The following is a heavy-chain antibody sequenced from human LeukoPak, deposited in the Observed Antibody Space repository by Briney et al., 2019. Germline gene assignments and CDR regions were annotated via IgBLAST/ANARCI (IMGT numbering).Heavy chain of an antibody. CDR3: ARDRKLRFLEWSLDY. Sequence: ASVKVSCKASGYTFTSYGISWVRQAPGQGLEWMGWISAYNGNTNYAQKLQGRVTVTTDTSTSTAYMELRSLRSDDTAVYYCARDRKLRFLEWSLDYWGQGTLVTVSS. D-gene: IGHD3-3*01. V-gene: IGHV1-18*01. CDR1: GYTFTSYG. CDR2: ISAYNGNT. J-gene: IGHJ4*02.